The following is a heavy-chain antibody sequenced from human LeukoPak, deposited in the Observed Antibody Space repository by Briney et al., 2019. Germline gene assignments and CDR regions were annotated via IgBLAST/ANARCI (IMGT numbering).Heavy chain of an antibody. V-gene: IGHV1-3*02. CDR3: AREIAAADGPYGMDV. D-gene: IGHD6-13*01. CDR1: GYTFTSYA. J-gene: IGHJ6*02. CDR2: SNAGNGNT. Sequence: ASVEVSCKASGYTFTSYAMHWVRQAPGQRLEWMGWSNAGNGNTKYSQEFQGRVTITRDTSASTAYMELSSLRSEDMAVYYCAREIAAADGPYGMDVWGQGTTVTVSS.